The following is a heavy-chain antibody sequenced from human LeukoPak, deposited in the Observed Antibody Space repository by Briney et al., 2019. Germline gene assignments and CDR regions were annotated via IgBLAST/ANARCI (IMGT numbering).Heavy chain of an antibody. V-gene: IGHV3-11*01. CDR2: ITSSGSTI. Sequence: GGSLRLSCAASGFAFSDYYMTWIRQAPGKGLEWVSYITSSGSTIYYADSEKGRFTISRDNAKNSLYLQMNSLRAEDTAVYYCARGYYDSSGLDYWGQGTLVTVSS. CDR3: ARGYYDSSGLDY. D-gene: IGHD3-22*01. J-gene: IGHJ4*02. CDR1: GFAFSDYY.